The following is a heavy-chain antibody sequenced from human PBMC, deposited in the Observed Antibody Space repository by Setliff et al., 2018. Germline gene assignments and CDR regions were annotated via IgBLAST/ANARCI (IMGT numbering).Heavy chain of an antibody. J-gene: IGHJ5*02. CDR2: ISAKNGNR. CDR1: GYSFTSYG. V-gene: IGHV1-18*01. CDR3: ARDRSRGPNYFDP. Sequence: ASVKVSCKASGYSFTSYGISWVRQAPGQGLEWMGWISAKNGNRNYAQKLQGRVIMTTDTSTNTAYMELRSLTSDDAAVYYCARDRSRGPNYFDPWGQGTQVTVSS. D-gene: IGHD1-7*01.